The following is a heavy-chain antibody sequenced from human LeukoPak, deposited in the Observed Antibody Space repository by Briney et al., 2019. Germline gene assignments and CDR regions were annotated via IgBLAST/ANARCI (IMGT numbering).Heavy chain of an antibody. CDR1: GFTFDDYG. Sequence: PGGSLRLSCAASGFTFDDYGMSWVRQAPGKGLEWVSGINWNGGSTGYADSVKGRFTTSRDNAKNSLYLQMNSLRAEDTALYYCARGGYYYGSGSYMDVWGKGTTVTVSS. V-gene: IGHV3-20*04. CDR2: INWNGGST. CDR3: ARGGYYYGSGSYMDV. D-gene: IGHD3-10*01. J-gene: IGHJ6*03.